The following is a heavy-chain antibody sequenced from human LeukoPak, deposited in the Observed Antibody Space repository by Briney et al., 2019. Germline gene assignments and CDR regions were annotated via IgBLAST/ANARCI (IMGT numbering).Heavy chain of an antibody. Sequence: GGSLRLSCAASGFTFSSYSMNWVRQAPGKGLEWVSSISSSSYIYYADSVKGRFTISRDNAKNSLYLQMNSLRAEDTAVYYCARGCSGGSCFSYGMDVWGQGTTVTVSS. CDR1: GFTFSSYS. V-gene: IGHV3-21*01. J-gene: IGHJ6*02. D-gene: IGHD2-15*01. CDR2: ISSSSYI. CDR3: ARGCSGGSCFSYGMDV.